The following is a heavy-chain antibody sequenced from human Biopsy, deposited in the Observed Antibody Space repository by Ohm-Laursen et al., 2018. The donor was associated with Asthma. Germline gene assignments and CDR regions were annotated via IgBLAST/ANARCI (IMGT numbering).Heavy chain of an antibody. D-gene: IGHD3-9*01. CDR1: GYTFINYA. CDR2: INAGNGNT. CDR3: ARTYYDFLTGQVNDAFGI. V-gene: IGHV1-3*01. Sequence: SVKASCKASGYTFINYAIHWVRQAPGQRLEWMGWINAGNGNTKYSQKFQGRVTITRDTSASTAYMDLSSLRSEDTAVYYCARTYYDFLTGQVNDAFGIWGQGTVVTVSS. J-gene: IGHJ3*02.